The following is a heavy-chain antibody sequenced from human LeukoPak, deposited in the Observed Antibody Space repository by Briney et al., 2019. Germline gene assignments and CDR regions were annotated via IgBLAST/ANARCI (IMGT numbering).Heavy chain of an antibody. CDR2: INHSGST. CDR1: GGSFSGYY. Sequence: SETLSLTCAVYGGSFSGYYWSWIRQPPGKGLEWIGEINHSGSTNYNPSLKSRVTISVDTSKNQFSLKLSSVTAADTAVYYCARAPTTVISWWFDPWGQGTLVTVSS. D-gene: IGHD4-4*01. J-gene: IGHJ5*02. V-gene: IGHV4-34*01. CDR3: ARAPTTVISWWFDP.